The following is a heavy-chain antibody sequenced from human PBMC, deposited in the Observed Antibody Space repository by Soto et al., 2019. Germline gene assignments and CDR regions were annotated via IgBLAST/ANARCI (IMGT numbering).Heavy chain of an antibody. J-gene: IGHJ4*02. Sequence: ASVKVSCKASGYTFTGYYMHWVRQAPGQGLEWMGWINPNSGGTNYAQKFQGWVTMTRDTSISTAYMELSRLRSDDTAVYYCARSSSWPGMYYFDYWGQGTLVTVSS. D-gene: IGHD1-26*01. CDR2: INPNSGGT. V-gene: IGHV1-2*04. CDR1: GYTFTGYY. CDR3: ARSSSWPGMYYFDY.